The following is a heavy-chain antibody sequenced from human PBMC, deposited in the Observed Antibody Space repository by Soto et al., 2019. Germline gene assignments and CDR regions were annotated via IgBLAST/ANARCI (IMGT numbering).Heavy chain of an antibody. J-gene: IGHJ4*02. V-gene: IGHV4-59*01. Sequence: QVQLQESGPGLVKPSETLSLTCTVSGGSISSYFWSWIRQPPGKGLEWIGYFSYSVSTNYNPSLKSRVTISVDTSKNQFSPKLTSVTAADTAVYFCARTPALLLPYDCWGQGTLVTVSS. CDR2: FSYSVST. CDR1: GGSISSYF. D-gene: IGHD5-12*01. CDR3: ARTPALLLPYDC.